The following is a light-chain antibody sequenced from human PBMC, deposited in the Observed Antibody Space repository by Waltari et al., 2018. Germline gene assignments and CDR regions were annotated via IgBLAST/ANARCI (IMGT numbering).Light chain of an antibody. Sequence: DIQMTQSPSTLSASVGDRFTITCRASQSISNWLAWYQQKPGKAPKLLIDKASTLESGVPSRLSGSGSGTEFTLTISSLQPDDFATYYCQQYNSYSLLTFGGGTKVEIK. V-gene: IGKV1-5*03. CDR3: QQYNSYSLLT. CDR1: QSISNW. CDR2: KAS. J-gene: IGKJ4*01.